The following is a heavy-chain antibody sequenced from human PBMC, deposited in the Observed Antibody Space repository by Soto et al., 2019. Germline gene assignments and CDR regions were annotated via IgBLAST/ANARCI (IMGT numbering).Heavy chain of an antibody. V-gene: IGHV4-39*01. Sequence: SETLSLTCTVSGGSISSSSYYWGWIRQPPGKGLEWIGSIYYSGSTYYSPSLKSRVTISVDTSKNQFSLKLSSVTAADTAVYYCARHMSPRYIVVVPAAIRGGWFDPWGQGTLVTVSS. CDR1: GGSISSSSYY. D-gene: IGHD2-2*02. CDR2: IYYSGST. CDR3: ARHMSPRYIVVVPAAIRGGWFDP. J-gene: IGHJ5*02.